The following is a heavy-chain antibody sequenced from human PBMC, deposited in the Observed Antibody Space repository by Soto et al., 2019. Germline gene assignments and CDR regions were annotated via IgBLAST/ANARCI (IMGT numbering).Heavy chain of an antibody. CDR3: ARDRLLRFGESPVGYYYGMDV. V-gene: IGHV4-61*01. CDR1: GGSVSSGSYY. D-gene: IGHD3-10*01. CDR2: IYYSGST. J-gene: IGHJ6*02. Sequence: SETLSLTCTVSGGSVSSGSYYWSWIRQPPGKGLEWIGYIYYSGSTNYNPSLKSRVTISVDTSKNQFSLKLSSVTAADTAVYYCARDRLLRFGESPVGYYYGMDVWGQGTTVTVSS.